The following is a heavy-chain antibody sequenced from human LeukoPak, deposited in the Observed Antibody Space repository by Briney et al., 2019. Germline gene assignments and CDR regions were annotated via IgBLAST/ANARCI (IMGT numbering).Heavy chain of an antibody. V-gene: IGHV4-34*01. CDR1: GGSISNYY. D-gene: IGHD3-22*01. Sequence: SETLSLTCTVSGGSISNYYWSWIRQPPGKGLEWIGEINHSGSTNYNPSLKSRVTISVDTSKNQFSLKLSSVTAADTAVYYCTRLGDYYDSGDYWGQGTLVTVSS. CDR2: INHSGST. CDR3: TRLGDYYDSGDY. J-gene: IGHJ4*02.